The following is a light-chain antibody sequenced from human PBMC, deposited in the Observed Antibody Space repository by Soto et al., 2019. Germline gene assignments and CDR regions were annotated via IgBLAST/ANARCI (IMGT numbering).Light chain of an antibody. Sequence: DIQMIQSPSSLSASVGDRVTITCRASRAINNYLAWYQQKPGKVPKLLIYAASTLQSGIPSRFSGSGSGTDFTLTISSLQPEDVATYYCQEYNSALWTFGHGTKVEIK. CDR1: RAINNY. J-gene: IGKJ1*01. CDR2: AAS. CDR3: QEYNSALWT. V-gene: IGKV1-27*01.